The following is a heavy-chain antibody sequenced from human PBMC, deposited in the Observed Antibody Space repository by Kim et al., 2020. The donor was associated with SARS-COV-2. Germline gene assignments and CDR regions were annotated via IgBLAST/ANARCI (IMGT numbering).Heavy chain of an antibody. V-gene: IGHV4-34*01. CDR3: ARFIRYGYGSGSHGMDV. CDR1: GGSFSGYY. J-gene: IGHJ6*02. Sequence: SETLSLTCAVYGGSFSGYYWSWIRQPPGKGLEWIGEINHSGSTNYNPSLKSRVTISVDTSKNQFSLKLSSVTAADTAVYYCARFIRYGYGSGSHGMDVWGQGTTVTVSS. CDR2: INHSGST. D-gene: IGHD3-10*01.